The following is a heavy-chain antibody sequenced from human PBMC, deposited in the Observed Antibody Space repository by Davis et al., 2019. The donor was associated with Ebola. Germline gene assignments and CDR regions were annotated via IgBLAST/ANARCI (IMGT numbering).Heavy chain of an antibody. CDR2: ISFDESTQ. CDR1: GFTFSNYA. V-gene: IGHV3-30-3*01. J-gene: IGHJ4*02. Sequence: PGGSLRLSFAASGFTFSNYAINWVRQSPGKGLEGVAAISFDESTQYYADSVKGRFTISRDNSENTLYLQMNGLRAEDTAVYYCARADGFSSSWYLFDYWGQGTLVTVS. CDR3: ARADGFSSSWYLFDY. D-gene: IGHD6-13*01.